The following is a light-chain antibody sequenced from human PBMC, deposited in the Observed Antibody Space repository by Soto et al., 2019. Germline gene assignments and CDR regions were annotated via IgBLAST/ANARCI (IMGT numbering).Light chain of an antibody. CDR1: QSVAYSY. V-gene: IGKV3-20*01. Sequence: EVVLTQSPGTLSLSPGERATLSCRASQSVAYSYLAWYQQKPGRAPRLLFYGATRRATGIPDRFSGSGSGTDFTLTISTREPGDFAVYYCHHYGNSPETFGQGTKVE. CDR3: HHYGNSPET. CDR2: GAT. J-gene: IGKJ1*01.